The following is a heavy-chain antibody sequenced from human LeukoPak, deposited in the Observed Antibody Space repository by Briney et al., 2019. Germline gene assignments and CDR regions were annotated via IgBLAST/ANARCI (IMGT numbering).Heavy chain of an antibody. CDR2: INPNSGGT. D-gene: IGHD4-23*01. V-gene: IGHV1-2*02. Sequence: EASVKVSCKASGYTFTGYYMHWVRQAPGQGLEWMGWINPNSGGTNYAQKFQGRVTMTRDTSISTAYMELSSLRSEDTAVYYCARTYVTTVVAGYWCFDLWGRGTLVTVSS. CDR1: GYTFTGYY. CDR3: ARTYVTTVVAGYWCFDL. J-gene: IGHJ2*01.